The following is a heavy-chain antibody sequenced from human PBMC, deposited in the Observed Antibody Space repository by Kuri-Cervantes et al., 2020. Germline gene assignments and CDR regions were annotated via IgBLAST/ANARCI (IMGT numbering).Heavy chain of an antibody. CDR2: IYHSGST. CDR3: VRVASNLLPAAAFDY. CDR1: GYSISSGYY. J-gene: IGHJ4*02. D-gene: IGHD2-2*01. Sequence: GSLRLSCTVSGYSISSGYYWGWIRQPPGKGLEWIGSIYHSGSTYYNASLQSRVAISVDMSKNQFSLNLKSVTAADTAVYYCVRVASNLLPAAAFDYWGQGTLVTVLL. V-gene: IGHV4-38-2*02.